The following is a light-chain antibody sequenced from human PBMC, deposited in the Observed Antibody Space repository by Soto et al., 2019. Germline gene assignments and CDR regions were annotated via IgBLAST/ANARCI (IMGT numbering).Light chain of an antibody. CDR1: QSVSSSY. CDR3: QQYGSSPFT. Sequence: EIVLTQSPGTLSLSPGERATLSCRASQSVSSSYLAWYQQKPGQAPRLLIYGASSRATGIPDRFSGSGSGTEFTLTISSLEPEDFAAYYCQQYGSSPFTFGHGTKVDIK. J-gene: IGKJ3*01. CDR2: GAS. V-gene: IGKV3-20*01.